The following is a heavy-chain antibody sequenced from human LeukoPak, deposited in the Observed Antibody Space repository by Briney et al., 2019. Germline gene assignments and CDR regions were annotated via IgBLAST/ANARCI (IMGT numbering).Heavy chain of an antibody. CDR2: INPSGGST. CDR1: GYTFTSYY. D-gene: IGHD1-26*01. J-gene: IGHJ3*02. CDR3: ARDPWYRGSYVGAFDI. V-gene: IGHV1-46*01. Sequence: ASVKVSCKASGYTFTSYYMHWVRQAPGQGLEWMGIINPSGGSTSYAQKFQGRVTMTRDTSTSTVYMELSSLRSEDTAVYYYARDPWYRGSYVGAFDIWGQGTMVTVSS.